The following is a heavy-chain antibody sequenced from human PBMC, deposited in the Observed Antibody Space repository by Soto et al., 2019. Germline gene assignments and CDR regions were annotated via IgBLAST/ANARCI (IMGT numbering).Heavy chain of an antibody. J-gene: IGHJ4*02. D-gene: IGHD4-17*01. CDR2: ISGSGGST. V-gene: IGHV3-23*01. CDR1: GFGFSGYA. CDR3: AKYSDSVTYEHDG. Sequence: PGGSLRLSCAASGFGFSGYAMSWVRQAPGKGLEWVSGISGSGGSTYYADSVKGRFTISRDNSKNTLYVHMNSLRAEDTAMYYCAKYSDSVTYEHDGWGQGTLVTVSS.